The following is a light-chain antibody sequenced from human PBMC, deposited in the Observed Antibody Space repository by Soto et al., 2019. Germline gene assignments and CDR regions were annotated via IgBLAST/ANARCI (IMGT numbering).Light chain of an antibody. J-gene: IGKJ1*01. Sequence: EIVLTQSPAVLSVSPGDRVILSCRASQSVGTYLAWYQQIPGQAPRLLIYDASIRVTGIPARFSGSGSGTDFTLTISSLEPEDFAVYFCQQRNFRPGGTFGQGTKVEIK. V-gene: IGKV3-11*01. CDR3: QQRNFRPGGT. CDR1: QSVGTY. CDR2: DAS.